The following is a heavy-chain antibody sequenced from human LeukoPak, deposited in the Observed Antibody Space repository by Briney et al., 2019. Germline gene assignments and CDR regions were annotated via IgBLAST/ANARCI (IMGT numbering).Heavy chain of an antibody. D-gene: IGHD1-26*01. J-gene: IGHJ4*02. CDR2: INPNSGGT. V-gene: IGHV1-2*02. Sequence: ASVKVSCKASGYTFTGYYMHWVRQAPGQGLEWMGWINPNSGGTNYAQKFQGRVTMTRDTSISTAYMELSRLRADDTAVYYCAKDHWGQELRWEATSFDYWGQGTLVTVSS. CDR3: AKDHWGQELRWEATSFDY. CDR1: GYTFTGYY.